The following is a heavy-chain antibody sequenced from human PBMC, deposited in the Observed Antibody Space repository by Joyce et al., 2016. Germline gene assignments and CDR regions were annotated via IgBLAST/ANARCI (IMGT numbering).Heavy chain of an antibody. Sequence: QVQLQESGPGLVKPSETLSLTCGVSGLSFDLHSFWGWIRQPPGKGLEWIGNVYLQGIPHYRPSLKSRVTISMDTSKNQFSLNLNSLTAADTAVYFCARRPYNVHTPLGSDWYFDLWGRGTLVTVSS. CDR1: GLSFDLHSF. CDR3: ARRPYNVHTPLGSDWYFDL. CDR2: VYLQGIP. D-gene: IGHD5-18*01. J-gene: IGHJ2*01. V-gene: IGHV4-38-2*01.